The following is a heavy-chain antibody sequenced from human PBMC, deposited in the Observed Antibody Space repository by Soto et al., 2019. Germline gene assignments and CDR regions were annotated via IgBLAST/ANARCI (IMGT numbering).Heavy chain of an antibody. CDR2: IILPFGTA. Sequence: ASVKVSCKASGGTFSNYAISWVRQAPGQGLEWMGGIILPFGTANYTQKFQGRVTITADESMTTAYMELSGLRSEDTAFYFCSIVPDPAGSFDYWCPGPLVTVSS. D-gene: IGHD2-15*01. CDR1: GGTFSNYA. CDR3: SIVPDPAGSFDY. J-gene: IGHJ4*02. V-gene: IGHV1-69*13.